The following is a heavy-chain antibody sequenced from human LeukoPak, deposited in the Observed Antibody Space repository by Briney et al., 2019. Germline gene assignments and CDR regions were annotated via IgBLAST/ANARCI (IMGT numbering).Heavy chain of an antibody. CDR1: GDSITSDY. Sequence: SETLALTCTVSGDSITSDYWSWLRQPPGKGLEWDGYIYNSGNTNYNPPLKGRVTISVDTSKNQISLRLSSVTAADTAVYYCARPLFRGYIFGWGYWGQGTLVTVSS. CDR3: ARPLFRGYIFGWGY. CDR2: IYNSGNT. V-gene: IGHV4-59*08. J-gene: IGHJ4*02. D-gene: IGHD5-18*01.